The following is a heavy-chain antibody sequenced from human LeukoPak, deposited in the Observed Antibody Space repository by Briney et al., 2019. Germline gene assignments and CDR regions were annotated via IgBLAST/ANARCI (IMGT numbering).Heavy chain of an antibody. V-gene: IGHV1-46*01. CDR3: ARVYWKNWFDP. CDR1: GYTCTSYY. D-gene: IGHD2-8*02. CDR2: INPSGGST. J-gene: IGHJ5*02. Sequence: GASVKVSCKASGYTCTSYYMHWVRQAPGQGVEWMGIINPSGGSTSYAQKFQGRVTMTRDMSTSTVYMELSSQRSEDTAVYYCARVYWKNWFDPWGQGTLVTVSS.